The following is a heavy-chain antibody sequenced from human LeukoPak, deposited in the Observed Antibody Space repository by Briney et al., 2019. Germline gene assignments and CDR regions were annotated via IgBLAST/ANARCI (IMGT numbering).Heavy chain of an antibody. V-gene: IGHV3-21*01. J-gene: IGHJ6*03. CDR2: ISSSSSYI. D-gene: IGHD6-6*01. CDR1: GFTFSSYS. CDR3: ARSTSSSNYYYYMDV. Sequence: PGGSLRLSCAASGFTFSSYSMNWVRQAPGKGLEWVSSISSSSSYIYYADSVKGRFTISRDNAKNSLYLQMNSLRAEDTAVYYCARSTSSSNYYYYMDVWGKGTTVTVSS.